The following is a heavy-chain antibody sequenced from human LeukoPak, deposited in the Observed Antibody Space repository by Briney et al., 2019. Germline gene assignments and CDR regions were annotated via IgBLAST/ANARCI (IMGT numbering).Heavy chain of an antibody. J-gene: IGHJ4*02. V-gene: IGHV3-7*01. CDR1: GGSFSGYY. Sequence: ETLSLTCAVYGGSFSGYYWSWVRQAPGKGLEWVANIKQDGSEKYYVDSVKGRFTISRDNAKNSLYLQMNSLRAEDTAVYYCARYGIAVAGTWSGYFDYWGQGTLVTVSS. D-gene: IGHD6-19*01. CDR3: ARYGIAVAGTWSGYFDY. CDR2: IKQDGSEK.